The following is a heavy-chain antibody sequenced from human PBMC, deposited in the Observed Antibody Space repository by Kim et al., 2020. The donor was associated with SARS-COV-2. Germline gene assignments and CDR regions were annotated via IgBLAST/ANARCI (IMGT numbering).Heavy chain of an antibody. D-gene: IGHD5-18*01. J-gene: IGHJ6*02. Sequence: SMEGLFTIPRDNSKNTVYLQMNSLRAEDTAVYYCARDRDGYSYGSSGMDVWGQGTTVTVSS. V-gene: IGHV3-30*07. CDR3: ARDRDGYSYGSSGMDV.